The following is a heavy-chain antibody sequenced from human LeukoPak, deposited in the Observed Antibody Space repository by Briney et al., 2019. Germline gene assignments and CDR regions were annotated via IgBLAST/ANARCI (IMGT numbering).Heavy chain of an antibody. CDR2: ISSSGSTI. CDR1: GFTFSSYE. Sequence: GGSLRLSCAASGFTFSSYEMNWVRQAPGKGLEWVSYISSSGSTIYYADSVKGRFTISRDNAKNSLYLRMNSLRAEDTAVYYCAREDEAVAGTGYNWFDPWGQGTLVTVSS. D-gene: IGHD6-19*01. V-gene: IGHV3-48*03. CDR3: AREDEAVAGTGYNWFDP. J-gene: IGHJ5*02.